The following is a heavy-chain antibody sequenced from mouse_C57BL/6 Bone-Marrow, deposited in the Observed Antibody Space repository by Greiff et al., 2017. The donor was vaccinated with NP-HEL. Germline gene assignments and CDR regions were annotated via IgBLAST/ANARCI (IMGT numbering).Heavy chain of an antibody. CDR2: IHPNSGST. D-gene: IGHD1-2*01. J-gene: IGHJ1*03. Sequence: QVQLQQPGAELVKPGASVKLSCKASGYTFTSYWMHWVKQRPGQGLEWIGMIHPNSGSTNYNEKFKSKATMTVDKSSSTAYMQLSSLTSEDAAVYYCAITTAWYFDVWGTGTTVTVSS. CDR1: GYTFTSYW. CDR3: AITTAWYFDV. V-gene: IGHV1-64*01.